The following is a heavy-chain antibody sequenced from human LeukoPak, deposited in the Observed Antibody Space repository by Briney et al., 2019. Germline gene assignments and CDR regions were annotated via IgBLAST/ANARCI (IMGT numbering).Heavy chain of an antibody. D-gene: IGHD2-15*01. V-gene: IGHV3-30*03. CDR3: ARVEVSGYCSGGSCPPLYGMDV. CDR1: GFTFSSYG. J-gene: IGHJ6*02. CDR2: ISYDGSNK. Sequence: PGGSLRLSCAASGFTFSSYGMHWVRQAPGKGLEWVAVISYDGSNKYYADSVKGRFTISRDNSKNTLYLQMNSLRAEDTAVYYCARVEVSGYCSGGSCPPLYGMDVWGQGTTVTVSS.